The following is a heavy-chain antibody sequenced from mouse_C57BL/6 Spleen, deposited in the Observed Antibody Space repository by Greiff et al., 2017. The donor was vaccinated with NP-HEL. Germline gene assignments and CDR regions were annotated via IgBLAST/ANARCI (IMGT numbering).Heavy chain of an antibody. Sequence: EVKLVESEGGLVQPGSSMKLSCTASGFTFSDYYMAWVRQVPEKGLEWVANINYDGSSTYYLDSLKSRFIISRDNAKNILYLQMSSLKSEDTATYYCAREDSSGYVKGFDYWGQGTTLTVSS. V-gene: IGHV5-16*01. CDR1: GFTFSDYY. CDR3: AREDSSGYVKGFDY. CDR2: INYDGSST. J-gene: IGHJ2*01. D-gene: IGHD3-2*02.